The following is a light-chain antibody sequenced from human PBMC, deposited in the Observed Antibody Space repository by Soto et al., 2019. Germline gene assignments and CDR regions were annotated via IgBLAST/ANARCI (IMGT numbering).Light chain of an antibody. CDR1: QSISSW. CDR3: QQYCSYPLT. Sequence: DIQMTQSPSTLSASVGDRVTITCRASQSISSWVAWFQQKPGKAPKLLIYDASNLETWVPSRFSGSESGTELTLTISSLQPDDFATYYCQQYCSYPLTFGGGTKVEVK. V-gene: IGKV1-5*01. CDR2: DAS. J-gene: IGKJ4*01.